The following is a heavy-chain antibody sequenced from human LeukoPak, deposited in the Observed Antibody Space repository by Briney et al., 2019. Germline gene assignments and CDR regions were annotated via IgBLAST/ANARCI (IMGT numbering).Heavy chain of an antibody. Sequence: ASVKVSCKPSGYTFTGYYMHWVRQAPAQGLEWMGWINPNSGGTNYAQKFQGRVTMTRDTSISTAYMELSRLRSDDTAVYYCARGGPYGSGGDYWGQGTLVTVSS. CDR3: ARGGPYGSGGDY. V-gene: IGHV1-2*02. D-gene: IGHD3-10*01. CDR1: GYTFTGYY. CDR2: INPNSGGT. J-gene: IGHJ4*02.